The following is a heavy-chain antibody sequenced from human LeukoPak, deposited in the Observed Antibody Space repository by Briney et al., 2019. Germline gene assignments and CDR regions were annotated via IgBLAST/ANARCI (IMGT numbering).Heavy chain of an antibody. CDR3: ARGVGGWYSSSWYLGY. CDR2: ISSSSSYI. Sequence: GGSLRLSCAASGFTFSSYSMNWVRQAPGKGLEWVSSISSSSSYIYYADSVKGRFTISRDNSKNTLYLQMNSLRAEDTAVYYCARGVGGWYSSSWYLGYWGQGTLVTVSS. V-gene: IGHV3-21*04. CDR1: GFTFSSYS. J-gene: IGHJ4*02. D-gene: IGHD6-13*01.